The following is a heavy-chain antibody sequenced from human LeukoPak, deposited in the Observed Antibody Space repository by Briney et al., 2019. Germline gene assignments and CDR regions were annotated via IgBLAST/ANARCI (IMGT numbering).Heavy chain of an antibody. J-gene: IGHJ4*02. D-gene: IGHD2-15*01. CDR3: ARGVKPGYCSGGSCHHFDY. Sequence: ASVKVSCKASGYTFTSYGISWVRQAPGQGLEWMGWISAYNGNTNYAQKLQGRVTMTTDTSTSTAYMELRSLRSDDSAVYYCARGVKPGYCSGGSCHHFDYWGQGTLVTVSS. CDR2: ISAYNGNT. V-gene: IGHV1-18*01. CDR1: GYTFTSYG.